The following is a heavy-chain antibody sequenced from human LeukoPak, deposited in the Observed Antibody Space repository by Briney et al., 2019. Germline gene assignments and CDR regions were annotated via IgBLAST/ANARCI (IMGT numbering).Heavy chain of an antibody. CDR3: ARQAPRYSGYDRLLHFDP. CDR2: IYYSGST. J-gene: IGHJ5*02. Sequence: SETLSLTCTVSGGSISSSTYYWGWIRQPPGKGLEWIGSIYYSGSTYYNPSLKSRGTISVDTSKNQFSLKLSSVTAADTAVYYCARQAPRYSGYDRLLHFDPWGQGTLVTVSS. CDR1: GGSISSSTYY. V-gene: IGHV4-39*01. D-gene: IGHD5-12*01.